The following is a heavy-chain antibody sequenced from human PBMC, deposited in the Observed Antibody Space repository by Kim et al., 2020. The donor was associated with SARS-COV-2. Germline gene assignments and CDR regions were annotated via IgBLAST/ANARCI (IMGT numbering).Heavy chain of an antibody. CDR2: IYYSGRT. D-gene: IGHD1-26*01. V-gene: IGHV4-59*01. Sequence: YIYYSGRTNYNPSLKSRVTISVDTSKNQFSLKLSSVTAADTAVYYCARDSGGSYLRWGQGTLVTVSS. J-gene: IGHJ4*02. CDR3: ARDSGGSYLR.